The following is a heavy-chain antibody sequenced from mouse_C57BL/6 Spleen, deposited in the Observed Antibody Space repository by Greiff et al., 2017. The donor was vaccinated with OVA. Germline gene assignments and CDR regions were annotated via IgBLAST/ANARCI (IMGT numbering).Heavy chain of an antibody. CDR1: GYTFTSYW. J-gene: IGHJ3*01. CDR2: IDPSDSYT. D-gene: IGHD2-1*01. V-gene: IGHV1-50*01. Sequence: VQLQQPGAELVKPGASVKLSCKASGYTFTSYWMQWVKQRPGQGLEWIGEIDPSDSYTNYNQKFKGKATLTVDTSSSTAYMQLSSLTSEDSAVYYCAPIYYGNSWFAYWGQGTLVTVSA. CDR3: APIYYGNSWFAY.